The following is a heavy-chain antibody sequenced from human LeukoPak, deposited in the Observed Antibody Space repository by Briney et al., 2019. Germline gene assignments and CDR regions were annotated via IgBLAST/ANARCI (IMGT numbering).Heavy chain of an antibody. CDR2: IWYDGSNK. CDR1: GFTFSNYG. Sequence: GRSLRLSCAASGFTFSNYGMHWVRQAPGKGLEWVAVIWYDGSNKYYADSVKGRFTISRDKSNNTVHLQMNSLRVEDTAVYYCASWSRIVDYWGQGTLVTVSS. D-gene: IGHD1-26*01. J-gene: IGHJ4*02. CDR3: ASWSRIVDY. V-gene: IGHV3-33*01.